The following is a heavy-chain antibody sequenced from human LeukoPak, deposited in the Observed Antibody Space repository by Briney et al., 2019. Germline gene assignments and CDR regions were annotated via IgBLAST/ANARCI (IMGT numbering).Heavy chain of an antibody. V-gene: IGHV3-7*01. CDR1: GFTFSSYW. Sequence: GGSLRLSCAASGFTFSSYWMTWVRQAPGKGLEWVANIKQDGSEKYYVDSVKGRFTISRDNAKNSLYLQMNSLRAEDTAVYYCARGTYDFWSGYLYFDYWGQGTLVTVSS. CDR2: IKQDGSEK. D-gene: IGHD3-3*01. CDR3: ARGTYDFWSGYLYFDY. J-gene: IGHJ4*02.